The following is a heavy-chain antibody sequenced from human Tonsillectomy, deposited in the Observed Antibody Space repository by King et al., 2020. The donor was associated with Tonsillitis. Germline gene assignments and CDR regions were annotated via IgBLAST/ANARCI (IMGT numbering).Heavy chain of an antibody. CDR3: AKGGGGDFWGSFDY. CDR1: GFTFSNYG. V-gene: IGHV3-30*18. D-gene: IGHD3-3*01. J-gene: IGHJ4*02. Sequence: VQLVESGGGVVQPGRSLRLSCAASGFTFSNYGMHWVRQAPGKGLEWVAVIGYDGSNKDYADSVKGRFTISRDNSKNTVYLQMNSLRAEDTAVYFCAKGGGGDFWGSFDYWGQGTLVTVSS. CDR2: IGYDGSNK.